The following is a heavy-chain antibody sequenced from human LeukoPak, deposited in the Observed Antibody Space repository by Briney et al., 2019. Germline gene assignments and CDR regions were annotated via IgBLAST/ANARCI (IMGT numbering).Heavy chain of an antibody. D-gene: IGHD2-2*02. CDR2: ITPIFATP. Sequence: SVKVSCKASGGTFSNYAISWVRQALGQGLEWMGGITPIFATPSYAQKFQGRVTITADESTSTAYIELSGLRSEDTAVYYCARWAGYCRITNCYSAFDYWGQGTLVTVSS. V-gene: IGHV1-69*13. CDR1: GGTFSNYA. CDR3: ARWAGYCRITNCYSAFDY. J-gene: IGHJ4*02.